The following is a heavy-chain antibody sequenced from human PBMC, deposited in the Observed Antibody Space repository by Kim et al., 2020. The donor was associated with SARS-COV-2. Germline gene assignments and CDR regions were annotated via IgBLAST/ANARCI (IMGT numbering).Heavy chain of an antibody. Sequence: SETLSLTCAVYGGSFSGYYWSWIRQPPGKGLEWIGEINHSGSTNYNPSLKSRVTISVDTSKNQFSLKLSSVTAADTAVYYCARRRTTVTIYPRIWYYGMDVWGQGTTVTVSS. V-gene: IGHV4-34*01. CDR1: GGSFSGYY. CDR2: INHSGST. J-gene: IGHJ6*02. D-gene: IGHD4-17*01. CDR3: ARRRTTVTIYPRIWYYGMDV.